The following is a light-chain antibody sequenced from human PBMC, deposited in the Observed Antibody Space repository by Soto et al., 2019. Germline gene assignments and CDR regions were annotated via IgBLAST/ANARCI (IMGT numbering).Light chain of an antibody. Sequence: ERVMTQSPATLSVSPGERATLSCRASQSISSNLAWYQQKPGQAPRLLIYGASTRATGIPARFSGTGSGTEFTLTISSLQSEDFGVYYFQEDNKWPFTFGPGTKVDIK. CDR2: GAS. J-gene: IGKJ3*01. CDR3: QEDNKWPFT. V-gene: IGKV3-15*01. CDR1: QSISSN.